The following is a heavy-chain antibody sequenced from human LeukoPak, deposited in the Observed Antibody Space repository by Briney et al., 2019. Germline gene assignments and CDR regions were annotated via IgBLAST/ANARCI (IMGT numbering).Heavy chain of an antibody. Sequence: ASVKVSCKASEYTFTDYYIHWVRQAPGQGLEWMGWINPNSGGTNYAEKFQGRVTMTRGTSISTAYMELSRLRSDDTAVYYCARVSSEPMGATDYWGQGTLVTVSS. D-gene: IGHD1-14*01. J-gene: IGHJ4*02. CDR2: INPNSGGT. CDR1: EYTFTDYY. V-gene: IGHV1-2*02. CDR3: ARVSSEPMGATDY.